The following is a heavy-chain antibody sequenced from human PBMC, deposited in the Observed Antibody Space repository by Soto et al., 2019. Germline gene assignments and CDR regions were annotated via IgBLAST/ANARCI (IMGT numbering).Heavy chain of an antibody. CDR1: GYSFSSSW. Sequence: GESLKISCQASGYSFSSSWIGWVRQMPGKGLEWMGIIDPNDSQTIYSPSFQGQVTISADKSIDTAYLQWSSLKTSDTAMYYCARHAGNSWKGDYFDYWGQGALVTVSS. J-gene: IGHJ4*02. D-gene: IGHD6-13*01. CDR2: IDPNDSQT. V-gene: IGHV5-51*01. CDR3: ARHAGNSWKGDYFDY.